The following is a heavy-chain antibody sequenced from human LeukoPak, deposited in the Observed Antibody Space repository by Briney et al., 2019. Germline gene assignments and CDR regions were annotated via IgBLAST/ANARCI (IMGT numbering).Heavy chain of an antibody. CDR3: TRVGEKGGGNCYWNDY. CDR2: ITSIPYGGTT. Sequence: GGSLRLSCTASGFTFGDYAMSWFRQAPGKGLEWVGFITSIPYGGTTEYAASVKGRFTISRDDSKSIAYLQMNSLKTEDTAMYYCTRVGEKGGGNCYWNDYWGQGTLVTVSS. D-gene: IGHD2-15*01. J-gene: IGHJ4*02. V-gene: IGHV3-49*03. CDR1: GFTFGDYA.